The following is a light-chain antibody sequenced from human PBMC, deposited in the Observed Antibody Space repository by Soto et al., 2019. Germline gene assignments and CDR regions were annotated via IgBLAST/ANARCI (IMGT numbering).Light chain of an antibody. CDR3: HQYYSYPRT. V-gene: IGKV1-8*01. CDR2: AAS. J-gene: IGKJ1*01. Sequence: AIRMTQSPSSLSASTGDRVTITCRASQGISSYLAWYQQKPGKAPKLLIYAASTLQSGVPSRFSGSGSVTDFTLTISCLQSEDFATYYCHQYYSYPRTFGQGTKVEIK. CDR1: QGISSY.